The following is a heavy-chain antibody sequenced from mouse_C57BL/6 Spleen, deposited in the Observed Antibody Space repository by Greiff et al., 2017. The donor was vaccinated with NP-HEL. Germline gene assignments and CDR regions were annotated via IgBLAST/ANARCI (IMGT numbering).Heavy chain of an antibody. CDR1: GYAFSSSW. D-gene: IGHD3-3*01. CDR2: IYPGDGDT. V-gene: IGHV1-82*01. CDR3: AREQTARGFAY. Sequence: VQLQQSGPELVKPGASVKISCKASGYAFSSSWMNWVKQRPGKGLEWIGRIYPGDGDTNYNGKFKGKATLTADKSSSTAYMQLSSLTYEDSAVYVCAREQTARGFAYWGQGTLVTVAA. J-gene: IGHJ3*01.